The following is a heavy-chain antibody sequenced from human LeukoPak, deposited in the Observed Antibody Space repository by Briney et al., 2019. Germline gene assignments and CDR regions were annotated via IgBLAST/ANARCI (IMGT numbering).Heavy chain of an antibody. CDR2: INPNSGGT. Sequence: GASVKVSCKASGYTFTGYYMHWVRQAPGQGHEWMGWINPNSGGTNYAQKFQGRVTMTRDTSISTAYMELSRLRSDDTAVYYCARDLFDYYDSSGYLNYWGQGTLVTVSS. D-gene: IGHD3-22*01. J-gene: IGHJ4*02. CDR1: GYTFTGYY. CDR3: ARDLFDYYDSSGYLNY. V-gene: IGHV1-2*02.